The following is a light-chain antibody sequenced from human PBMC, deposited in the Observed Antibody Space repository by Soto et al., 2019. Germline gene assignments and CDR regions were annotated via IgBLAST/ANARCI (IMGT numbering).Light chain of an antibody. CDR1: QSVSSSS. Sequence: EIVLTQSPGTLSLSPGERATRSCGASQSVSSSSLAWYQQKRGQAPRLLIHGASSRATGIPDRFSGSGSGTDFTLTISRLEPEDFAVYYCQQYGSSPRTFGQGTKVDIK. J-gene: IGKJ1*01. CDR2: GAS. CDR3: QQYGSSPRT. V-gene: IGKV3-20*01.